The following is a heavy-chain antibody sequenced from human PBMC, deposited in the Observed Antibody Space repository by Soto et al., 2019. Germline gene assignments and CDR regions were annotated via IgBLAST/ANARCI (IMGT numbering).Heavy chain of an antibody. CDR2: ISAYNGNT. V-gene: IGHV1-18*01. D-gene: IGHD3-10*01. Sequence: ASVKVSCKAPGYTFTSYGISWVRQAPGQGLEWMGWISAYNGNTNYAQKLQGRVTMTTDTSTSTAYMELRSLRSDDTAVYYCAREDYGSGTSVSWFDPWGQGTLVNVSS. J-gene: IGHJ5*02. CDR1: GYTFTSYG. CDR3: AREDYGSGTSVSWFDP.